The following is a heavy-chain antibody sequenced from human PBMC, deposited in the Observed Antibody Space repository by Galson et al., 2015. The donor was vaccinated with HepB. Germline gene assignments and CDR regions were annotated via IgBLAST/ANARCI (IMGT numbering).Heavy chain of an antibody. CDR3: ATSDSSGYYYGY. CDR1: GYTLTELS. V-gene: IGHV1-24*01. D-gene: IGHD3-22*01. CDR2: FDPEDGET. J-gene: IGHJ4*02. Sequence: SVKVSCKVSGYTLTELSMHWVRQAPGKGLEWMGGFDPEDGETIYAQKFQGRVTMTEDTSTDTAYMELSSLGSEDTAVYYCATSDSSGYYYGYWGQGTLVTVSS.